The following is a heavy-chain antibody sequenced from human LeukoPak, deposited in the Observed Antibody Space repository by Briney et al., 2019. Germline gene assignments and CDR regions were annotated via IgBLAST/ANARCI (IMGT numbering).Heavy chain of an antibody. CDR2: TSGSGGST. CDR3: AKGYCSSGSCYAFDP. Sequence: GGSLRLSCAASGFTFSTYAMTWVRQAPGKGLEWVSLTSGSGGSTYYADSVKGRFPISRDNSKKTLYLQMNSLRAEDTAVYYCAKGYCSSGSCYAFDPWGQGTLVTVSS. V-gene: IGHV3-23*01. J-gene: IGHJ5*02. D-gene: IGHD2-2*01. CDR1: GFTFSTYA.